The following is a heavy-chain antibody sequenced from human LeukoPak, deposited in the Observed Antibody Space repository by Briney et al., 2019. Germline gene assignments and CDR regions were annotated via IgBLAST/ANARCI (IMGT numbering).Heavy chain of an antibody. Sequence: PGGSLRLPCAASGFTFSSYWMHWVRQAPGKGLVWVSRINSDGSTTSYADSVMGRFTISRDNAKNTLYLQMNSLRAEDTAVYHCSRVRASGWEGELSDWGQGTLVTVSS. J-gene: IGHJ4*02. CDR2: INSDGSTT. D-gene: IGHD6-19*01. V-gene: IGHV3-74*01. CDR1: GFTFSSYW. CDR3: SRVRASGWEGELSD.